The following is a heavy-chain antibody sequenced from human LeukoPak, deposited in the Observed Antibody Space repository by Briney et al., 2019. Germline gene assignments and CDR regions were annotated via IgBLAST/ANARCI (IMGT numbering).Heavy chain of an antibody. CDR2: IIPILGIA. J-gene: IGHJ5*02. CDR3: ARVLPMTTSNWFDP. Sequence: ASVKVSCKASGGAFSSYAISWVRQAPGQGLEWMGRIIPILGIANYAQKFQGRVTITADKSTSTAYMELRSLRSDDTAVYYCARVLPMTTSNWFDPWGQGTLVSVSS. V-gene: IGHV1-69*04. D-gene: IGHD5-24*01. CDR1: GGAFSSYA.